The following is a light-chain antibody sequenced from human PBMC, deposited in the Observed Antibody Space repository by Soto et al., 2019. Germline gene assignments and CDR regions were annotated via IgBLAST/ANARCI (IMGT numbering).Light chain of an antibody. CDR1: SSDVGSYNL. CDR3: CSYAGSSTLVV. Sequence: QSALNQPASVSGSPGQSITISCTGTSSDVGSYNLVSWYQQHPGKAPKLMIYEGSKRPSGVSNRFSGSKSGNTASLTISGLQAEDEADYYCCSYAGSSTLVVFGGGTKVTVL. V-gene: IGLV2-23*01. CDR2: EGS. J-gene: IGLJ2*01.